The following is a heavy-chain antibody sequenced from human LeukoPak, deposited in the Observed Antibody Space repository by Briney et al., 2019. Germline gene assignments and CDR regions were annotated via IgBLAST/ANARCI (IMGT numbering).Heavy chain of an antibody. J-gene: IGHJ4*02. V-gene: IGHV4-34*01. Sequence: SETLSLTCAVYGGSFSGYYWSWIRQPPGKGLEWIGEINHSGSTNYNPPLKSRVTISVDTSKNQFSLKLSSVTAADTAVYYCARDATVTTDFDYWGQGTLVTVSS. CDR2: INHSGST. CDR3: ARDATVTTDFDY. CDR1: GGSFSGYY. D-gene: IGHD4-17*01.